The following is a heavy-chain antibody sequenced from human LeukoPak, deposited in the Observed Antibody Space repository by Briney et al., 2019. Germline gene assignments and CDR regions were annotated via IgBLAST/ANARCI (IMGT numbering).Heavy chain of an antibody. Sequence: ASVKASCKASGYTFTSYDINWVRQATGQGLEWMGWMNPNSGNTGYAQKFQGRVTMTRNTSISTAYMELSSLRSEDTAVYYCARGELRYFDWLGRSDWFDPWGQGALVTVSS. V-gene: IGHV1-8*01. CDR1: GYTFTSYD. D-gene: IGHD3-9*01. CDR2: MNPNSGNT. CDR3: ARGELRYFDWLGRSDWFDP. J-gene: IGHJ5*02.